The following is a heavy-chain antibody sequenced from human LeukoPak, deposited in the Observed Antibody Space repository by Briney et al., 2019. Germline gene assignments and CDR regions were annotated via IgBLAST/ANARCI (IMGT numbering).Heavy chain of an antibody. J-gene: IGHJ4*02. D-gene: IGHD3-22*01. CDR1: GGSISSSSYY. CDR2: IYYSGST. CDR3: ARNYYDSSGYYYFDY. Sequence: SETLSLTCTASGGSISSSSYYWGWIRQPPGKGLEWIGSIYYSGSTYYNPSLKSRVTISVDTSKNQFSLKLSSVTAADTAVYYCARNYYDSSGYYYFDYWGQGTLVTVSS. V-gene: IGHV4-39*07.